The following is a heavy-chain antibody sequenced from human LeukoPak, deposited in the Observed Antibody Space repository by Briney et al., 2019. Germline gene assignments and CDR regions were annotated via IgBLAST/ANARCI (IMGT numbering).Heavy chain of an antibody. D-gene: IGHD2-2*01. V-gene: IGHV3-23*01. CDR1: GFSLSSYA. J-gene: IGHJ6*03. Sequence: GGSLRLSCAASGFSLSSYAMSWVRQAPGKGLEWVSAISGSGGSTYYADSVKGRFTISRDNSKNTLYLQMNSLRAEDTAVYYCAKAPRYCSSTSCSIGGYYYYMDVWGKGTTVTVSS. CDR3: AKAPRYCSSTSCSIGGYYYYMDV. CDR2: ISGSGGST.